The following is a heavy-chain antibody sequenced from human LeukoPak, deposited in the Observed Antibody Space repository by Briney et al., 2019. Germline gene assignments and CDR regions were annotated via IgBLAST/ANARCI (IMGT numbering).Heavy chain of an antibody. CDR3: ATAPIDSSGYPNYYYYMDV. V-gene: IGHV1-24*01. CDR1: GYTLTELS. J-gene: IGHJ6*03. CDR2: FDPEGGET. D-gene: IGHD3-22*01. Sequence: ASVKVSCKVSGYTLTELSMHWVRQAPGKGLEWMGGFDPEGGETIYAQKFQGRVTMTEDTSTDTAYMELSSLRSEDTAVYYCATAPIDSSGYPNYYYYMDVWGKGTTVTVSS.